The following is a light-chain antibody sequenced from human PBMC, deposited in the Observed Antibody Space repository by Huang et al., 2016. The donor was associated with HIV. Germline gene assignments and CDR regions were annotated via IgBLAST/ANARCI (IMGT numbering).Light chain of an antibody. J-gene: IGKJ1*01. CDR2: KAS. CDR1: HRISSW. Sequence: DIQMTQSPSTLSAFVGDRVTITCRTSHRISSWLAWSQQKPGKAPNLLISKASNLESGVPSRFSGNGSGTEFTLTISGLQPDDLATYYCQQQWTFGQGTKVEI. V-gene: IGKV1-5*03. CDR3: QQQWT.